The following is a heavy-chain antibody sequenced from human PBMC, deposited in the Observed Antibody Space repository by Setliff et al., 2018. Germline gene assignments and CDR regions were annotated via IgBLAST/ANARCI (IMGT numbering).Heavy chain of an antibody. CDR1: GASVTSFDYY. J-gene: IGHJ4*02. CDR3: ARTHCTTTSCFYFHY. V-gene: IGHV4-30-4*01. CDR2: ISHGVST. D-gene: IGHD2-2*01. Sequence: SEILSLTCTVSGASVTSFDYYWSWIRQPPGKGLEYIGHISHGVSTSYSPSLKSRLSISADTSKNQFSLKLTSVTAADTAVYYCARTHCTTTSCFYFHYWGQGTVVTVSS.